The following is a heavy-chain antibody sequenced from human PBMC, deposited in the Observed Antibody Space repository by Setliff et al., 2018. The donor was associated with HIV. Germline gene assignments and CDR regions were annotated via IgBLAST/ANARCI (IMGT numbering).Heavy chain of an antibody. CDR2: MYPGTSTT. J-gene: IGHJ3*01. V-gene: IGHV5-51*01. Sequence: GASLKISCQGSGYSFSTYWIGWVRQMPGKGLEWMGIMYPGTSTTKYSPSFQGQVTISADKSISTTYLQWSSLKASDTAMYYCASLSGYSGDAFDVWGQGTMVTVSS. CDR1: GYSFSTYW. D-gene: IGHD3-22*01. CDR3: ASLSGYSGDAFDV.